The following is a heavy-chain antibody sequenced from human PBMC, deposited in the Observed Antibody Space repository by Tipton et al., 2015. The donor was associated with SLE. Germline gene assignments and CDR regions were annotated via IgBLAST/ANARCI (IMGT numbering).Heavy chain of an antibody. CDR3: ARVGYSYGFYYYMDV. Sequence: SLRLSCAASGFTFSDHYMDWARQAPGKGLEWVGRTRDKATGYTTDYAASVKGRFTISRDDSKKSLYLQMNSLKTEDTAVYYCARVGYSYGFYYYMDVWGKGTTVTVSS. CDR2: TRDKATGYTT. D-gene: IGHD5-18*01. J-gene: IGHJ6*03. CDR1: GFTFSDHY. V-gene: IGHV3-72*01.